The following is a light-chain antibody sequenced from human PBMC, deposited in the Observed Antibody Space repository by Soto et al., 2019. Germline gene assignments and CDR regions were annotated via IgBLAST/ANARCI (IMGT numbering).Light chain of an antibody. CDR1: SSDVGGYNY. CDR2: DVS. CDR3: SSYTSSSTVV. V-gene: IGLV2-14*01. Sequence: QSXLTQPAXXXGXPGXSXTXXXTGTSSDVGGYNYVSWYQQHPGKAPKLMIYDVSNRPSGVSNRFSGSKSDNTASLTISGLQAEDEADYYCSSYTSSSTVVFGGGTKLTVL. J-gene: IGLJ2*01.